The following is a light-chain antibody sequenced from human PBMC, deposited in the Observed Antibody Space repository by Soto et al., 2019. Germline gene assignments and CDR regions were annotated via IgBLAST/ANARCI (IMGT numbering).Light chain of an antibody. V-gene: IGKV3-11*01. J-gene: IGKJ4*01. CDR2: DAS. Sequence: EIVLTQSPGTLSLSPGEKVTLSCRASQSISSRYLVWSQQKPGQAPRLLIYDASNRATGIPAKFSGSGSGTDLTITISSLEPEDFEVYYCYQRSNWPPTFGGGTKVDIK. CDR1: QSISSRY. CDR3: YQRSNWPPT.